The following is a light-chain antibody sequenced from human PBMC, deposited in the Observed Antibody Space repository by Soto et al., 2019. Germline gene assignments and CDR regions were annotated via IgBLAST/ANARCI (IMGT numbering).Light chain of an antibody. CDR3: QQYYTWPVT. CDR1: QSVTNT. Sequence: IVMTQSLATVSVSPGERVTISCRASQSVTNTLAWYQHKPGQAPRLLISYASRGATGIPSRFSGSGSGTDFTLTINSLQSEDFAVYYCQQYYTWPVTSGGRTKEDIK. J-gene: IGKJ4*01. CDR2: YAS. V-gene: IGKV3-15*01.